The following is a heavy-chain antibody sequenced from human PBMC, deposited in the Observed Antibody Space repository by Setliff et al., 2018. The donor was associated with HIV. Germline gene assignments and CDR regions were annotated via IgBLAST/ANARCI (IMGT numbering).Heavy chain of an antibody. Sequence: ASVKVSCKASGFTFTTYYMHWVRQAPGQGLEWMGIINPSGGSTTYAQKFQGRVTMTRDMSTSTVYMELSSLRSEDTAVYYCARAGESFTTHFDAWGQGTMVTVSS. CDR2: INPSGGST. J-gene: IGHJ3*01. CDR1: GFTFTTYY. V-gene: IGHV1-46*01. D-gene: IGHD4-4*01. CDR3: ARAGESFTTHFDA.